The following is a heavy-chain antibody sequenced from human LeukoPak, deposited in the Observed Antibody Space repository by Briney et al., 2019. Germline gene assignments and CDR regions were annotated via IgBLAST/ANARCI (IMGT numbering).Heavy chain of an antibody. D-gene: IGHD3-22*01. J-gene: IGHJ4*02. CDR3: AKDKDLYYDSSGSVDY. V-gene: IGHV3-9*01. Sequence: GGSLRLSCAASGFTFDDYAMHWVRQAPGKGLEWVSGISWNSGSIGYADSVKGRFTISRDNAKNSLYLQMNSLRAEDTALYYCAKDKDLYYDSSGSVDYWAREPWSPSPQ. CDR2: ISWNSGSI. CDR1: GFTFDDYA.